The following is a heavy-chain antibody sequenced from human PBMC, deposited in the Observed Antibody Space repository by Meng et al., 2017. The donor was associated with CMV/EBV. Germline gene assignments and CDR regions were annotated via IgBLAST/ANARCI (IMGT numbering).Heavy chain of an antibody. Sequence: GGSLRLSCAASGFTFSNAWVSWVRRAPGKGLEWVGRIKSNTDGGTTDYAAPVKGRFTISRDDSKNTLYLQMNSLKTEDTAVYYCTTAPREYYDFWSGYSHDAFDIWGQGTMVTVSS. CDR1: GFTFSNAW. V-gene: IGHV3-15*01. J-gene: IGHJ3*02. D-gene: IGHD3-3*01. CDR3: TTAPREYYDFWSGYSHDAFDI. CDR2: IKSNTDGGTT.